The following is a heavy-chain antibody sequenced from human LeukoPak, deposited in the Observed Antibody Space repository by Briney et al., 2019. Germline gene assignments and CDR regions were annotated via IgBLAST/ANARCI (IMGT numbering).Heavy chain of an antibody. J-gene: IGHJ4*01. CDR2: IYNSGTT. CDR1: GDSISSTSYY. CDR3: ASRVYGLGSFNY. Sequence: MTSETLSLTCTVSGDSISSTSYYWDWIRQPPGKGLEWIGSIYNSGTTHHNPSLKSRVTISVDTSKNQFSLKVSSVTAADTAVYYCASRVYGLGSFNYWGQGTLVTVSS. D-gene: IGHD3-10*01. V-gene: IGHV4-39*01.